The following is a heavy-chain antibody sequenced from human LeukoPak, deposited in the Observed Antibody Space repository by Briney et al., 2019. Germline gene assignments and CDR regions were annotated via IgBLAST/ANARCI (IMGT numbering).Heavy chain of an antibody. CDR2: INHSGST. CDR3: ARHGGYVALAFDI. J-gene: IGHJ3*02. V-gene: IGHV4-34*01. CDR1: GGSFSGYY. D-gene: IGHD3-16*01. Sequence: PSETLSLTCAVYGGSFSGYYWSWIRQPPGKGLEWIGEINHSGSTNYNPSLKSRVTISVDTSKNQFSLKLSSVTAADTAVYYCARHGGYVALAFDIWGQGTMVTVSS.